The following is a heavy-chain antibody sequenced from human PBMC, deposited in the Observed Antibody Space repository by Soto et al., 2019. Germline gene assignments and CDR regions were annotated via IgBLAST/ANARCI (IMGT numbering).Heavy chain of an antibody. CDR1: GGTFSSYS. J-gene: IGHJ3*02. CDR3: ARCCRNDAFDI. V-gene: IGHV1-69*13. Sequence: SVKVSCKASGGTFSSYSISWVRPAPGQGLELMGGIIPIFGTANYAQKFQGRVTITADESTSTAYMELSSLRSEDTAVYYCARCCRNDAFDIWGQGTMDTVSS. CDR2: IIPIFGTA. D-gene: IGHD2-15*01.